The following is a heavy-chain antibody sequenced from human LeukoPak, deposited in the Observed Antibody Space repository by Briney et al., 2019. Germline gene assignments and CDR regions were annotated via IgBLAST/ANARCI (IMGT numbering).Heavy chain of an antibody. Sequence: GRSLRLSCAASGFTFSSYGMHWVRQAPGKGLEWVAVIWYDGSNKYYADSVKGRFTISRDNSKNTLYLQMNSLRAEDTAVYYCARGPLRGVVVVPATRNWFDPWGQGTLVTVSS. CDR2: IWYDGSNK. V-gene: IGHV3-33*01. J-gene: IGHJ5*02. D-gene: IGHD2-2*01. CDR1: GFTFSSYG. CDR3: ARGPLRGVVVVPATRNWFDP.